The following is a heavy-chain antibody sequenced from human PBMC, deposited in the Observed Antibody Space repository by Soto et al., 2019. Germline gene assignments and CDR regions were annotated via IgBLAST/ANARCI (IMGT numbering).Heavy chain of an antibody. CDR2: LYDSGHT. CDR1: GGSISHYY. CDR3: VRGVFGTFAY. Sequence: QVQLQESGPGLVKPSETLSLTCTVSGGSISHYYLNWIRQPPGKGLEWLGYLYDSGHTNYNPSLTSRVAISADTSKTQFSLSLTSVTAADSALYYCVRGVFGTFAYWGQGALVTVSS. J-gene: IGHJ4*02. V-gene: IGHV4-59*01. D-gene: IGHD1-7*01.